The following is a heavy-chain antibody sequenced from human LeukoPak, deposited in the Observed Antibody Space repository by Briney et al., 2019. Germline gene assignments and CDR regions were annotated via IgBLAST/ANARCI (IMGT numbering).Heavy chain of an antibody. CDR2: IRSSSSDI. V-gene: IGHV3-21*01. D-gene: IGHD1-26*01. CDR3: ARVRSGSLDY. J-gene: IGHJ4*02. CDR1: GFTFSSYS. Sequence: GGSLRLSCAASGFTFSSYSMNWVRQAPGKGLEWVSFIRSSSSDIYYADSVKGRFTISRDNAKNSLYLQMDSLRADDTAVYYCARVRSGSLDYWGQGTLVTVSS.